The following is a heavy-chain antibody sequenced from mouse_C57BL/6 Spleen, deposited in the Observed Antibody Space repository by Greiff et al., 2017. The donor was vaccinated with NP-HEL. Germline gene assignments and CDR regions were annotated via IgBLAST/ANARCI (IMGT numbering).Heavy chain of an antibody. Sequence: EVKVVESGGGLVKPGGSLKLSCAASGFTFSSYAMSWVRQTPEKRLEWVATISDGGSYTYYPDNVKGRFTISRDNAKNNLYLQMSHLKSEDTAMYYCARDRWLLNYWGQGTTLTVSS. CDR1: GFTFSSYA. CDR3: ARDRWLLNY. CDR2: ISDGGSYT. D-gene: IGHD2-3*01. V-gene: IGHV5-4*01. J-gene: IGHJ2*01.